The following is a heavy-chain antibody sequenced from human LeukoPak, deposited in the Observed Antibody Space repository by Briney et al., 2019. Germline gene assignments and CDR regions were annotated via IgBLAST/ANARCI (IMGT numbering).Heavy chain of an antibody. V-gene: IGHV3-21*01. CDR2: ISSSSSYI. J-gene: IGHJ3*02. Sequence: GGSLRLSCAASGFTFSSYSMNWVRQAPGKGLEWVSSISSSSSYIYYADSVKGRFTISRDNAKNSLYLQMTSLRAEDTAVYYCARDGSQRLVHTFDIWGQGTMVTVSS. CDR1: GFTFSSYS. D-gene: IGHD6-13*01. CDR3: ARDGSQRLVHTFDI.